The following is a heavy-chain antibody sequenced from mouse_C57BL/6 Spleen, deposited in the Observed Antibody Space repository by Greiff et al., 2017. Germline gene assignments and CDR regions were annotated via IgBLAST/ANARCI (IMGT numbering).Heavy chain of an antibody. CDR1: GYTFTGYW. D-gene: IGHD1-1*01. J-gene: IGHJ3*01. V-gene: IGHV1-64*01. CDR3: ASHYYCSSYLFAY. Sequence: VQLQQSGAGLVQPGASVKLSCTASGYTFTGYWMHWVQQRPGQGLEWLGMIHPNSGSTNYNEKFKRKATLTVDKASSTAYMQHSSLTAEDSAVYYCASHYYCSSYLFAYWGQGTLVTVSA. CDR2: IHPNSGST.